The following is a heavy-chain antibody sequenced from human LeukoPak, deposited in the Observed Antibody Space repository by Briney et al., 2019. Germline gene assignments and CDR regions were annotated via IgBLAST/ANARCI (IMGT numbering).Heavy chain of an antibody. CDR3: ASYLTSIPSGMDV. CDR1: GXTFSRYW. V-gene: IGHV3-74*01. D-gene: IGHD2/OR15-2a*01. CDR2: ISTDGSSS. Sequence: SGGSLRLSCAASGXTFSRYWMHWLRQGPGKGLVWVSRISTDGSSSTYADSVKGRFTISRDNGKNTLYLQMNSLRAEDTAVYYCASYLTSIPSGMDVWGQGTTVIVSS. J-gene: IGHJ6*02.